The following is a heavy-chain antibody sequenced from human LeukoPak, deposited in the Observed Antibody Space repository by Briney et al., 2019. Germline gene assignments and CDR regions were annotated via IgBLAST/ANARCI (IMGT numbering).Heavy chain of an antibody. V-gene: IGHV1-8*01. D-gene: IGHD3-9*01. J-gene: IGHJ4*02. CDR1: GYTFTSYD. CDR2: MNPNSGNT. CDR3: ARCYAGGFYDILTD. Sequence: ASVKVSCKASGYTFTSYDINWVRQATGQGLEWIGWMNPNSGNTGYAQKFQGRVTMTRNTSISTAYMELSSLRSEDTAVYYCARCYAGGFYDILTDWGQGTLVTVSS.